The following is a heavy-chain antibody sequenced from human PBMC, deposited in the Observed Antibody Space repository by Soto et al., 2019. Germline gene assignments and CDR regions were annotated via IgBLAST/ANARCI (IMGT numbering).Heavy chain of an antibody. CDR3: ARLGRIVATISEMGEGDY. Sequence: PGESLKISCKGSGYSFTSYWISWVRQMPGKGLEWMGRIDPSDSYTNYSPSFQGHVTISADKSISTAYLQWSSLKASDTAMYYCARLGRIVATISEMGEGDYWGQGTLVTVSS. J-gene: IGHJ4*02. D-gene: IGHD5-12*01. V-gene: IGHV5-10-1*01. CDR1: GYSFTSYW. CDR2: IDPSDSYT.